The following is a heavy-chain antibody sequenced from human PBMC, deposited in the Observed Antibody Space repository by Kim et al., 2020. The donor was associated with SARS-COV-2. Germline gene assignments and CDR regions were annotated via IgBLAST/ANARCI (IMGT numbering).Heavy chain of an antibody. CDR2: IYYSGST. CDR3: ARRCGSGIYGMDV. CDR1: GGSISSSSYY. J-gene: IGHJ6*02. V-gene: IGHV4-39*01. D-gene: IGHD3-10*01. Sequence: SETLSLTCTVSGGSISSSSYYWGWIRQPPGKGLEWIGSIYYSGSTYYNPSLKSRVTISVDTSKNQFSLKLSSVTAADTAVYYCARRCGSGIYGMDVWGQGTTVTVSS.